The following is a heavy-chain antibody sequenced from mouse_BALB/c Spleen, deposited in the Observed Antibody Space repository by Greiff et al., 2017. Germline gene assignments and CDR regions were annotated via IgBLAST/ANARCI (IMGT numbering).Heavy chain of an antibody. Sequence: EVQLQESGAELVKPGASVKLSCTASGFNIKDTYMHWVKQRPEQGLEWIGRIDPANGNTKYDPKFQGKATITADTSSNTAYLQLSSLTSEDTAVYYCARGVVATPFAYWGQGTLVTVSA. J-gene: IGHJ3*01. CDR1: GFNIKDTY. V-gene: IGHV14-3*02. CDR3: ARGVVATPFAY. CDR2: IDPANGNT. D-gene: IGHD1-1*01.